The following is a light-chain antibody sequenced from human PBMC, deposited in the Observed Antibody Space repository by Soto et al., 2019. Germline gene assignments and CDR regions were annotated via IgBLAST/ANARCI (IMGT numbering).Light chain of an antibody. CDR1: QSISSL. Sequence: IVLPQSPATLSVSPGERATLSCRASQSISSLLAWYQQKPGQAPRLLIYGASTRATGIPARFSGSGSGTEFTLTISSLQPDDFATYYCQQYNSYSPKFGQGTKVDIK. CDR2: GAS. CDR3: QQYNSYSPK. J-gene: IGKJ1*01. V-gene: IGKV3-15*01.